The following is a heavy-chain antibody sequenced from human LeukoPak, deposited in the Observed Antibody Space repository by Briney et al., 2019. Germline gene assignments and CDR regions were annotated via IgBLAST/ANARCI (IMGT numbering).Heavy chain of an antibody. V-gene: IGHV3-7*01. CDR3: ARDWAVTPRYFDL. D-gene: IGHD4-17*01. CDR1: GFTFSSYW. CDR2: IKPYGSDK. Sequence: GGSLRLSCAASGFTFSSYWMSWVRQAPGKGLEWVANIKPYGSDKYYMGSVKGRFTISRDNAMTSLYLQMNSLRAEDTAVYYCARDWAVTPRYFDLWGRGTLVTVSS. J-gene: IGHJ2*01.